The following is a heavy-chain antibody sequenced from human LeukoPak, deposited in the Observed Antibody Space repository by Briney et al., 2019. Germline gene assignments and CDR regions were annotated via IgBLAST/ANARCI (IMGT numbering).Heavy chain of an antibody. V-gene: IGHV4-59*01. CDR2: IYYSGST. CDR1: GGSISSYY. CDR3: ARVLGDSSGYYSLL. Sequence: PSETLSLXCTVSGGSISSYYWSWIRQPPGKGLEWIGYIYYSGSTNYNPSLKSRVTISVDTSKNQFSLKLSSVTAADTAVYYCARVLGDSSGYYSLLWGQGTLVTVSS. J-gene: IGHJ4*02. D-gene: IGHD3-22*01.